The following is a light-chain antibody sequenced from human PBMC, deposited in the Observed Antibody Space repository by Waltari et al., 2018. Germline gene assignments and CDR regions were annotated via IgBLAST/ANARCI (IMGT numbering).Light chain of an antibody. V-gene: IGKV1-39*01. CDR2: SAS. J-gene: IGKJ1*01. CDR3: QETYTPPWT. Sequence: IQMTQSPLSLSASVGDRVTVTCRASQSVSTHFNWYQHKPGKAPELLVYSASFLETGVPSRFSAGGSGTDFNFTITAVQPEDFATYYCQETYTPPWTFGPGTRLEIK. CDR1: QSVSTH.